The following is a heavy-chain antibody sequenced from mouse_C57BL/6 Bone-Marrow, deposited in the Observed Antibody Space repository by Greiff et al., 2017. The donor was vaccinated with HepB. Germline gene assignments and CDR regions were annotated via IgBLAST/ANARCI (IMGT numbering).Heavy chain of an antibody. J-gene: IGHJ1*03. Sequence: QVQLKESGAELVRPGASVTLSCKASGYTFTDYEMHWVKQTPVHGLEWIGAIDPETGGTAYNQKFKGKAILTADKSSSTAYMELRSLTSEDSAVYYCTGYYGSSYRYFDVWGTGTTVTVSS. CDR3: TGYYGSSYRYFDV. CDR1: GYTFTDYE. V-gene: IGHV1-15*01. D-gene: IGHD1-1*01. CDR2: IDPETGGT.